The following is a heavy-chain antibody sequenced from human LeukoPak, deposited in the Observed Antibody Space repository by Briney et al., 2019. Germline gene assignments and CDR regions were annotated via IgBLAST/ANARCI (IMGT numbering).Heavy chain of an antibody. V-gene: IGHV3-21*01. J-gene: IGHJ4*02. Sequence: PGGSLRLSCAASGFTFSSYTMNWVRQAPGKGLEWVSSISSSSGSIYYADSVKGRFTISRDNAKNSLYLQMNSLRAEDTAVYYCARTPDGDPDYWGQGTLVTVSS. CDR2: ISSSSGSI. D-gene: IGHD4-17*01. CDR1: GFTFSSYT. CDR3: ARTPDGDPDY.